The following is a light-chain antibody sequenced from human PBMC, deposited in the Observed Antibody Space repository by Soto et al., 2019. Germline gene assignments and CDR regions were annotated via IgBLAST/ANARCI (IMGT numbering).Light chain of an antibody. CDR1: SSNIGSNT. CDR3: AAWDGSLNGVV. J-gene: IGLJ2*01. V-gene: IGLV1-44*01. CDR2: SDN. Sequence: QSVLTQPPSASGTPGQRVTISCSGSSSNIGSNTVNCYQQLPGTAPKLLTYSDNQRPSGVPDRFSGSKSGTSASLAISGLQSEDEADYYCAAWDGSLNGVVFGGGTKLTVL.